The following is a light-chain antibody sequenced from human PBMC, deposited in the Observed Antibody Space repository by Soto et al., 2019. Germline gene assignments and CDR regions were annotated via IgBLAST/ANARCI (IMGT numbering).Light chain of an antibody. V-gene: IGLV2-14*03. CDR2: DVN. CDR1: RSDIGAYNF. Sequence: QSVLTQPASVSGSPGQSITISCTGTRSDIGAYNFVSCYQQHPGEGPKLILYDVNVRPSGVSNRFSGSKSGNTASLTISGLQSEDEADYYCTSWTTSTTMIFGGGTKVTVL. J-gene: IGLJ2*01. CDR3: TSWTTSTTMI.